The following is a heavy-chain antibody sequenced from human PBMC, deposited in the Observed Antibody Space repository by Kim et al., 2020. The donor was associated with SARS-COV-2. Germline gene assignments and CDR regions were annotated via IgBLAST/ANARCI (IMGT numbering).Heavy chain of an antibody. Sequence: ASVKVSCKASGYTFTSYGISWVRQAPGQGLEWMGWISAYNGNTNYAQKLQGRVTMTTDTSTSTAYMELRSLRSDDTAVYYCARVVAVAGMGNWFDPWGQGTLVTVSS. CDR2: ISAYNGNT. CDR3: ARVVAVAGMGNWFDP. V-gene: IGHV1-18*04. J-gene: IGHJ5*02. D-gene: IGHD6-19*01. CDR1: GYTFTSYG.